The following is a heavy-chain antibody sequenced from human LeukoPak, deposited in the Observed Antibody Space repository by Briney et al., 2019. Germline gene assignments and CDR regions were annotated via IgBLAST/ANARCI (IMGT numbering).Heavy chain of an antibody. CDR1: GFTFSSYS. D-gene: IGHD3-16*01. Sequence: PGGSLRLSCAASGFTFSSYSMNWVRQAPGKGLEWVSSISSSSSYIYYADSAKGRFTISRDNAKNSLYLQMNSLRAEDTAVYYCARDLWSTGSFDPWGQGTLVTVSS. J-gene: IGHJ5*02. CDR2: ISSSSSYI. V-gene: IGHV3-21*01. CDR3: ARDLWSTGSFDP.